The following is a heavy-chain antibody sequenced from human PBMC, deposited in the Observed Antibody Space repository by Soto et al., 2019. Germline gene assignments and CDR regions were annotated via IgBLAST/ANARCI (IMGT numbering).Heavy chain of an antibody. CDR1: GFTFSSYS. V-gene: IGHV3-21*05. CDR3: ARGTYYYDSSGYYSY. CDR2: VSSSSSYI. Sequence: PGGSLRLSCAVSGFTFSSYSMNWVRQAPGKGLEWVSYVSSSSSYIYYADSVKGRFTISRDNAKNSLYLQMNSLRAEDTAVYYCARGTYYYDSSGYYSYWGQGTLVTVSS. J-gene: IGHJ4*02. D-gene: IGHD3-22*01.